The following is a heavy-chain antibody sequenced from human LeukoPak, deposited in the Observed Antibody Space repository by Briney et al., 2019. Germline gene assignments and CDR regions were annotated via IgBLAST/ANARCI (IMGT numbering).Heavy chain of an antibody. V-gene: IGHV3-11*04. CDR1: GFTLSDYY. CDR2: SSSSGSTI. CDR3: ASTFPYCGDGSCAL. J-gene: IGHJ1*01. D-gene: IGHD2-15*01. Sequence: GGSLRLSCAASGFTLSDYYMSWIRQAPGKGLEWVSYSSSSGSTIYYADSVKGRFAISRDNAKNSLYLQLDNLRADDTAVYYCASTFPYCGDGSCALGGQGTLVIVSS.